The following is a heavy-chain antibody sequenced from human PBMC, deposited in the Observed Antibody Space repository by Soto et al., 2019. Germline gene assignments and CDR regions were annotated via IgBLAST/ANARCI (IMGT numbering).Heavy chain of an antibody. CDR1: GGTFSSYR. D-gene: IGHD6-13*01. V-gene: IGHV1-69*01. CDR3: VRASGAKLSSS. Sequence: QVQLVQSGAEVKKPGSSVKVSCKASGGTFSSYRINWVRQAPGQGLEWVGGIVPIYRTADYAQKFQGRVTITADESARTSYMELRSLKSQGTAVYYCVRASGAKLSSSWGQGTLVTVSS. J-gene: IGHJ4*02. CDR2: IVPIYRTA.